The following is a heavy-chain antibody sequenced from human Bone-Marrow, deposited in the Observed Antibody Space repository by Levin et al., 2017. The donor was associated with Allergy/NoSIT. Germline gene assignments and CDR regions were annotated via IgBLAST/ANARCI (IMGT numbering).Heavy chain of an antibody. CDR3: ARPTTVVTDPYYFDY. V-gene: IGHV3-11*01. CDR1: GFTFSDYY. Sequence: GGSLRLSCAASGFTFSDYYMSWIRQAPGKGLEWLSYISSSGSLINYADSVKGRFTISRDNAKNSLYLQQNSLRAEDTAVYYCARPTTVVTDPYYFDYWGQGTLVTVSS. CDR2: ISSSGSLI. J-gene: IGHJ4*02. D-gene: IGHD4-23*01.